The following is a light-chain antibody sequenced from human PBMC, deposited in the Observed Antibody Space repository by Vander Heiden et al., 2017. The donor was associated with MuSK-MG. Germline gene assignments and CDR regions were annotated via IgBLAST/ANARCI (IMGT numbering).Light chain of an antibody. J-gene: IGKJ2*01. CDR2: KAS. V-gene: IGKV1-5*03. Sequence: DIQMPQSPSTLSASVGDRVTITCRASQSISTWLAWYQQKPGKAPNLLIYKASSLQIGVPSRFSGSGSGTEFTLTISSLQPDDFATYYCQQYVSYSPYTFGQGTKLEIK. CDR3: QQYVSYSPYT. CDR1: QSISTW.